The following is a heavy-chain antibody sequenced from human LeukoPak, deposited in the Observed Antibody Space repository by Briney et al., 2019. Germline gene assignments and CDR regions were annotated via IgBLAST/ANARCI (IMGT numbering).Heavy chain of an antibody. CDR3: ARDFEYSSGWVPFDY. CDR1: GFTFSSYG. J-gene: IGHJ4*02. V-gene: IGHV3-33*01. D-gene: IGHD6-19*01. Sequence: PGGSLRLSCAASGFTFSSYGMHWVRQAPGKGLEWVAVIWYDGGNKYYADSVKGRFTISRDNSKNTLYLQMNSLRAEDTAVYYCARDFEYSSGWVPFDYWGQGTLVTVSP. CDR2: IWYDGGNK.